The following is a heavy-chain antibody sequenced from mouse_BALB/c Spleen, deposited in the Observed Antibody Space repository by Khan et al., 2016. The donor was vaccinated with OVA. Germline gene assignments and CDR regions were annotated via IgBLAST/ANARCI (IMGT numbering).Heavy chain of an antibody. D-gene: IGHD4-1*01. CDR2: ISSAGDYT. CDR3: ASHLTGSFAY. Sequence: EVKLVESGGDLVKPGGSLKLSCAASGFTFSSYSMSWVRQTPDKRLEWVTTISSAGDYTYYPDSVKGRFTISRDHAKNTLYLQMSSLKSEDTSMYYCASHLTGSFAYWGQGTLVTVSA. J-gene: IGHJ3*01. CDR1: GFTFSSYS. V-gene: IGHV5-6*01.